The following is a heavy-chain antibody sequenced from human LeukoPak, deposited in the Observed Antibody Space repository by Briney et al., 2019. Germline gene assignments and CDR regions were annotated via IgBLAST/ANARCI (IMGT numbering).Heavy chain of an antibody. Sequence: GGSLRLSCAASGFTFISSGSHWVRQAPDKGLEWVAFIHYDSSIKYYSDSVKGRFSISRDNSKNTLHLQMDNLRGDDTAVYYCSKEGVRCCQYDYWGRGTLVTVSS. CDR1: GFTFISSG. CDR3: SKEGVRCCQYDY. D-gene: IGHD2-2*01. CDR2: IHYDSSIK. J-gene: IGHJ4*02. V-gene: IGHV3-30*02.